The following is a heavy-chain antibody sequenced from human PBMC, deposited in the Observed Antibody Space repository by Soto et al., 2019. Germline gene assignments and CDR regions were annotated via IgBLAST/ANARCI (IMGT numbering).Heavy chain of an antibody. CDR2: FFHTGTA. CDR3: ARNYGGTSQFFDL. V-gene: IGHV4-59*11. J-gene: IGHJ2*01. Sequence: QVQLQESGPGLVKPSETLSLNCSVSGDAITRHYWSWIRQSPGKGLEWLGYFFHTGTAPYNPPLRSRVNMSVDTSKNQFSLKLTSVIPADTAVYFCARNYGGTSQFFDLWGRGTLVTVSS. CDR1: GDAITRHY. D-gene: IGHD4-17*01.